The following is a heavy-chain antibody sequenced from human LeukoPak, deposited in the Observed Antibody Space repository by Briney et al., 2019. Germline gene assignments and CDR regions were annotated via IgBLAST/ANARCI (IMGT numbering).Heavy chain of an antibody. CDR2: INWRGGST. Sequence: GGSLTLSRAATRFTFSSYAMSEVRQAPGKGLDWVSPINWRGGSTYYPDSVKGRFTISRDNSKNTLYLQMNSLRAEDKAVYYCAKEGYCSTTSCYEGAFDYWGQGTLVSVSS. CDR3: AKEGYCSTTSCYEGAFDY. D-gene: IGHD2-2*01. CDR1: RFTFSSYA. J-gene: IGHJ4*02. V-gene: IGHV3-23*01.